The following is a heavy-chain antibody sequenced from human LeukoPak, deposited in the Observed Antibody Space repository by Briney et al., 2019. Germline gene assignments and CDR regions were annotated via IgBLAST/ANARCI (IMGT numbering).Heavy chain of an antibody. CDR1: GYSISSGYY. CDR3: VRDGPSRITNMDV. Sequence: SETLSLTCAVSGYSISSGYYWGWIRQPPGEGLEWIGSVYHTGTAYYNRSLESRVTISLDRSKNQASLKVSPLTAADTAVYYCVRDGPSRITNMDVWGKGTTVTVSS. J-gene: IGHJ6*03. V-gene: IGHV4-38-2*02. CDR2: VYHTGTA.